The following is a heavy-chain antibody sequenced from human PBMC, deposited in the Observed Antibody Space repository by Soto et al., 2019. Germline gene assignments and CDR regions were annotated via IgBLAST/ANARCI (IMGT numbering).Heavy chain of an antibody. J-gene: IGHJ3*02. CDR1: GFTFTSSA. CDR3: AADPDYYDSSGYLESAFDI. Sequence: SVKVSCKASGFTFTSSAVQWVRQARGQRLEWIGWIVVGSGNTNYAQKFQERVTITRDMSTSTAYMELSSLRSEDTAVYYCAADPDYYDSSGYLESAFDIWGQGTMVTVSS. CDR2: IVVGSGNT. D-gene: IGHD3-22*01. V-gene: IGHV1-58*01.